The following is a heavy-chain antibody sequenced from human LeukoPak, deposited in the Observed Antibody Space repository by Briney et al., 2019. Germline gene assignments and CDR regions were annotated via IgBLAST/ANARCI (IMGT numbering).Heavy chain of an antibody. V-gene: IGHV4-59*01. D-gene: IGHD3-10*01. CDR3: ARMASGSGSYPPFRYYYYYMDV. Sequence: SETLSLTCTVSGGSISGFYWSWMRHPPGKGLEFIGYIYYTGSTNYNPSLKSRVTFSVDTSKKQFSLKLTSVTAADTAVYYCARMASGSGSYPPFRYYYYYMDVWGKGTTVTISS. CDR1: GGSISGFY. J-gene: IGHJ6*03. CDR2: IYYTGST.